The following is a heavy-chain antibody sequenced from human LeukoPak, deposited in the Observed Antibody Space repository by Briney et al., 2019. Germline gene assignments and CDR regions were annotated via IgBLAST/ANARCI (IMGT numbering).Heavy chain of an antibody. D-gene: IGHD3-16*01. CDR3: TTGIDYGGGY. CDR1: GFSFTNVW. CDR2: IKNKEEGEKT. V-gene: IGHV3-15*07. J-gene: IGHJ4*02. Sequence: GSLRLSCAVSGFSFTNVWMNWVRQAPGKGLEWVGRIKNKEEGEKTDYAAPVKGRFTISRDDSKATLFLQMNSLKMEDTAIYYCTTGIDYGGGYWGQGTLVSVSS.